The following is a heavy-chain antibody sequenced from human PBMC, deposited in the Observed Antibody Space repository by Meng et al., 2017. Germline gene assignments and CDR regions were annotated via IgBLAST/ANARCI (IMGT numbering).Heavy chain of an antibody. Sequence: QVQLQQWGAGLLKPSETPSLTCAVYGGSFSGYYWSWIRQPPGKGLEWIGEINHSGSTNYNPSLKSRVTISVDTSKNQFSLKLSSVTAADTAVYYCARGRAGYCSSTSCYRFAWFDPWGQGTLVTVSS. J-gene: IGHJ5*02. CDR1: GGSFSGYY. D-gene: IGHD2-2*02. V-gene: IGHV4-34*01. CDR2: INHSGST. CDR3: ARGRAGYCSSTSCYRFAWFDP.